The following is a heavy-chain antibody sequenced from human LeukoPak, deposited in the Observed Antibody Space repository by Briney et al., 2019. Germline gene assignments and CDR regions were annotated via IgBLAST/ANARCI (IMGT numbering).Heavy chain of an antibody. D-gene: IGHD2-2*01. CDR1: GYTFTGYY. CDR3: ARERFCSSTSCSRFDP. V-gene: IGHV1-2*02. J-gene: IGHJ5*02. CDR2: INPNSGGT. Sequence: GASVKVSCKASGYTFTGYYMHWVRQAPGQGLEWMGWINPNSGGTNYAQKFQGRVTMTRDTSISTAYMELSRLRSDDTAVYYCARERFCSSTSCSRFDPWGQGTLVTVSS.